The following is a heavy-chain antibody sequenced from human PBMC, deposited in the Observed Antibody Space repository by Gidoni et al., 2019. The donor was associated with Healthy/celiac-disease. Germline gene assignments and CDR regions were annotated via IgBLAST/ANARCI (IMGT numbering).Heavy chain of an antibody. Sequence: QVQLQQSGPGLVKPSQTLSLTCAISGDSVSSNSAAWNGIRQSPARGLEWLGRTYDRSKGYNDYAVSVNSRITTNPDTSKTPCSLQLNSVTPEDTAVYYCARGGARGDYYMDVWGKGTTVTVSS. CDR1: GDSVSSNSAA. D-gene: IGHD3-16*01. V-gene: IGHV6-1*01. CDR3: ARGGARGDYYMDV. J-gene: IGHJ6*03. CDR2: TYDRSKGYN.